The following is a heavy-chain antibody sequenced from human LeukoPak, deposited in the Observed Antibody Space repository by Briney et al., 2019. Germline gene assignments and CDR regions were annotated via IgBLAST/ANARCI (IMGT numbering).Heavy chain of an antibody. Sequence: SSETLSLTCAVSGGSISSSNWWSWVRQPPGKGLEWIGEIYHSGSTNYNPSLKGRVTISVDKSKNQFSLKLSSVTAADTAVYYCARAGGFFSPFGYWGQGTLVTVSS. CDR3: ARAGGFFSPFGY. J-gene: IGHJ4*02. CDR2: IYHSGST. V-gene: IGHV4-4*02. D-gene: IGHD3-16*01. CDR1: GGSISSSNW.